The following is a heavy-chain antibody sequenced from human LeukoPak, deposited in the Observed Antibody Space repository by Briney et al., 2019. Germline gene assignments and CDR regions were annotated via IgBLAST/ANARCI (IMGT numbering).Heavy chain of an antibody. D-gene: IGHD3-3*01. CDR3: ARVPFGVVSKDYYYYMDV. CDR2: ISAYNGNT. V-gene: IGHV1-18*01. J-gene: IGHJ6*03. Sequence: ASVKVSCKASGYTVTSYGISWVRQAPGQGLEWMGWISAYNGNTNYAQKLQGRVTMTTDTSTSTAYMELRSLGSDDTAVYYCARVPFGVVSKDYYYYMDVWGKGTTVTVSS. CDR1: GYTVTSYG.